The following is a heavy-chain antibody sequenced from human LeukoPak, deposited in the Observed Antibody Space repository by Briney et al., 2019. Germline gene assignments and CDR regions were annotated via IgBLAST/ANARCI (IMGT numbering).Heavy chain of an antibody. CDR3: ARGVKDFGVKIFDY. CDR1: GGSIRSGDYY. V-gene: IGHV4-30-2*01. Sequence: SETLSLTCTVSGGSIRSGDYYWSWIRQPPGKGLEWIGYIYHSGSTCYNPSLKSRVTISVDRSKNQFSLKLSSVTAADTAVYYCARGVKDFGVKIFDYWGQGTLVTVSS. CDR2: IYHSGST. J-gene: IGHJ4*02. D-gene: IGHD3-3*01.